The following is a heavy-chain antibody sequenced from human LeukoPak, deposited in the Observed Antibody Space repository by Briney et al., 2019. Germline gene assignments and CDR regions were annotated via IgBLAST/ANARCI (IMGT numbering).Heavy chain of an antibody. Sequence: GTSLRLSCAVSGFTISSHGMHWVRQAPGKGPEWVAMIAYHGNTEYYGDSVKGRFTIPRDNSKNTLYLQMDSLRAEDTAVYHCAKDWGSGGWYNYFDPWGQGTLVTVSS. CDR1: GFTISSHG. J-gene: IGHJ5*02. CDR2: IAYHGNTE. V-gene: IGHV3-30*18. CDR3: AKDWGSGGWYNYFDP. D-gene: IGHD6-19*01.